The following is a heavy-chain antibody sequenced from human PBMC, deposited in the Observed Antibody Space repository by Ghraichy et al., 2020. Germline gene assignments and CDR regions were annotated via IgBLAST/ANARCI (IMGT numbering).Heavy chain of an antibody. Sequence: LTCAASGFTVSSNYMSWVRQALGKGLEWVSVIYGGDRTHYADSVKGRFTISKDNSKNTLDLQMNSLRDEDTAVYYCARDGSPGLNSGYDLFTFDIWGQGTMVTVSS. J-gene: IGHJ3*02. D-gene: IGHD5-12*01. V-gene: IGHV3-53*01. CDR2: IYGGDRT. CDR1: GFTVSSNY. CDR3: ARDGSPGLNSGYDLFTFDI.